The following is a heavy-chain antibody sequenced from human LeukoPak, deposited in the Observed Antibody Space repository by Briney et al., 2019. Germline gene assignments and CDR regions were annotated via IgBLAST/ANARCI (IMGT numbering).Heavy chain of an antibody. D-gene: IGHD1-14*01. J-gene: IGHJ4*02. CDR3: AKDLNQASWTFDY. CDR2: ISYDGSNK. CDR1: GFTFSSYA. Sequence: GGSLRLSCAASGFTFSSYAMHWVRQAPGKGLEWVAVISYDGSNKYYADSVKGRFTISRDNSKNTLYLQMNSLRGEDTAVYYCAKDLNQASWTFDYWGQGTLVTVSS. V-gene: IGHV3-30*04.